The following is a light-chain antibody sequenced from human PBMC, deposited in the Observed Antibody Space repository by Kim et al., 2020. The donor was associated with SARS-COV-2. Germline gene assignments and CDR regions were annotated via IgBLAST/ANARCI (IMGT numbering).Light chain of an antibody. CDR2: DVN. J-gene: IGLJ3*02. CDR1: SSDIGGYNY. V-gene: IGLV2-11*01. CDR3: FSYAGSYTWV. Sequence: QSALTQPRSVSGSPGQSVAISCTGTSSDIGGYNYVSWYQQHPGKAPKVMIYDVNKRPSGVPDRFSGSKSGNTASLTISGLQAEDEGDYYCFSYAGSYTWVFGGGTKVTVL.